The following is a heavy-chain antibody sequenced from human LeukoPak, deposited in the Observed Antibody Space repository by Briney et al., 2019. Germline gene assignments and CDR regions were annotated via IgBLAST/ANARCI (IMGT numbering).Heavy chain of an antibody. CDR1: GGSFSGYY. V-gene: IGHV4-34*01. CDR2: INHSGST. J-gene: IGHJ4*02. CDR3: ARASYRDSSGYTFDY. Sequence: SETLSLTCAVYGGSFSGYYWSWIRQPPGKGLEWIGEINHSGSTNYNPSLKSRVTISVDTSKNQFSLKLSSVTAAGTAVYYCARASYRDSSGYTFDYRGQGTLVTVSS. D-gene: IGHD3-22*01.